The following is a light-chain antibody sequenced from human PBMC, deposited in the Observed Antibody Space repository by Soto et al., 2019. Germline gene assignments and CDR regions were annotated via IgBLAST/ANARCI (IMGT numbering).Light chain of an antibody. CDR3: QHLNSYPIT. CDR1: QGVSSH. CDR2: EVS. J-gene: IGKJ5*01. V-gene: IGKV1-9*01. Sequence: QLTQFPSSLSASVGDRVTITCRASQGVSSHLAWHQQKPGKAPKLLIYEVSTLQSGVPSRFSGSGSRTDFTLTISSLQPEDFATYYCQHLNSYPITFGQGTRLEIK.